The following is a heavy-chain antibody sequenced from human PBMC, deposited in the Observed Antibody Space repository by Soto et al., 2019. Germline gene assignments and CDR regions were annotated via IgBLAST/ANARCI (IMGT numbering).Heavy chain of an antibody. J-gene: IGHJ4*02. CDR1: GGTFSSYA. V-gene: IGHV1-69*13. Sequence: SVKVACKASGGTFSSYAISWVRQAPGQGLEWMGGIIPIFGTANYAQKFQGRVTITADESTSTAYMELSSLRSEDTAVYYCARDLDPYYYDSSGSGIFDYWGQGTLVTVSS. CDR3: ARDLDPYYYDSSGSGIFDY. CDR2: IIPIFGTA. D-gene: IGHD3-22*01.